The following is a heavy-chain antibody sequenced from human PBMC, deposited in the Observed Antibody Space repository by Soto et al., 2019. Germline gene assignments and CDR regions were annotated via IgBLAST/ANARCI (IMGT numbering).Heavy chain of an antibody. CDR3: SRDLLGGSGTYWRY. D-gene: IGHD3-10*01. CDR2: MRSKAYGATT. V-gene: IGHV3-49*04. Sequence: EVQLVDSGGGLVQPGRSLRLSCTGSGFTFGDYAVSWVRQAPGKGLEWVGFMRSKAYGATTEYAASVKGRFSISRDDSKRIAYLQMNSLKIEDTAVYYCSRDLLGGSGTYWRYWSQGTLVTVSS. CDR1: GFTFGDYA. J-gene: IGHJ4*02.